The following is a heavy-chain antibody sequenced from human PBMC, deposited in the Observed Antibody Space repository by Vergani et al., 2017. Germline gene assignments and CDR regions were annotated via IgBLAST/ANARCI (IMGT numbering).Heavy chain of an antibody. Sequence: EVQLLESGGGLVQPGGSLRLSCAASGFTFSSYAMSWVRQAPGKGLEWVSAISGSGGSTYYADSVKGRFTISRDNSKNTLYLQMNRLRAEDTAVYYCAKSADSSGYPWIRYYYYYGMDVWGQGP. V-gene: IGHV3-23*01. J-gene: IGHJ6*02. CDR1: GFTFSSYA. D-gene: IGHD3-22*01. CDR3: AKSADSSGYPWIRYYYYYGMDV. CDR2: ISGSGGST.